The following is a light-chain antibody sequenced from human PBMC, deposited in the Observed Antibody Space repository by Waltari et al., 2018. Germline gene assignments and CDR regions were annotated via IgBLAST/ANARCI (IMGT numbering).Light chain of an antibody. V-gene: IGKV1-NL1*01. Sequence: DIQMTQSPSSLSASVGERVTITCRASQGISNSLAWYQQKPGKAPKLLLYGATRLESGVPPRFNGSGSWTDYTLTISSLQPDDFATYYCQQYYFTPYTFGQGTKLDIK. CDR3: QQYYFTPYT. CDR2: GAT. J-gene: IGKJ2*01. CDR1: QGISNS.